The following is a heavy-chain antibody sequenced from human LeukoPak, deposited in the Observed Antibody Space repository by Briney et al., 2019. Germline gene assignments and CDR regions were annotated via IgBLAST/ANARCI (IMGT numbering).Heavy chain of an antibody. Sequence: GGSLRLSCAASGFTFSSYSMNWVRQAPGKGLEWVSSISSSSYIYYADSVKGRFTISRDNAKNSLYLQMNSLRAEDTAVYYCARDKVQSIAVAGPGDYWGQGTLVTVSS. CDR2: ISSSSYI. J-gene: IGHJ4*02. D-gene: IGHD6-19*01. CDR1: GFTFSSYS. V-gene: IGHV3-21*01. CDR3: ARDKVQSIAVAGPGDY.